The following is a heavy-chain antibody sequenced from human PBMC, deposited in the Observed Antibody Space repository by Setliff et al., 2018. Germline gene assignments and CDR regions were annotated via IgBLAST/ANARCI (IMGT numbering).Heavy chain of an antibody. V-gene: IGHV4-28*01. CDR1: GYSIISGYY. CDR3: AKRGPYCSSDTCHYYFDY. CDR2: IYYRGST. Sequence: PSETLPLTCGASGYSIISGYYWGWIRQPPGKGLEWIGYIYYRGSTNYNPSLRSRVTMPVYTSKTHFSLTLSSVTAADTAVYYCAKRGPYCSSDTCHYYFDYWGQGTLVTVSS. J-gene: IGHJ4*02. D-gene: IGHD2-15*01.